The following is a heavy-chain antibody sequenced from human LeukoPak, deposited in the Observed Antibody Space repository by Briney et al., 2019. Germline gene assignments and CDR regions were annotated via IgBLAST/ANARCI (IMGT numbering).Heavy chain of an antibody. CDR2: INPDGSTT. Sequence: GGSLRLSCAASGFTFSSYWMHWVRQAPGKGLVWVSRINPDGSTTNYADSVQGRFTISRDNAKNMLYLQMNSLRAEDTAVYYCVRDLRESDFWGQGTMVTVSS. CDR3: VRDLRESDF. CDR1: GFTFSSYW. V-gene: IGHV3-74*01. J-gene: IGHJ4*02.